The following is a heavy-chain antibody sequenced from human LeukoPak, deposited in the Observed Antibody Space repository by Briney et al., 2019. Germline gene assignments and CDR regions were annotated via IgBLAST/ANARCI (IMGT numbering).Heavy chain of an antibody. D-gene: IGHD3-22*01. J-gene: IGHJ4*02. CDR2: INSDGSST. CDR1: GFTFSSYW. V-gene: IGHV3-74*01. CDR3: ARDLYYDSSGYYLNY. Sequence: GGSLRLSCAASGFTFSSYWMHWVRQAPGKGLVWVSRINSDGSSTSYADSVKGRFTISRDNAKNSLYLQMNSLRAEDTAVYYCARDLYYDSSGYYLNYWGQGTLVTVSS.